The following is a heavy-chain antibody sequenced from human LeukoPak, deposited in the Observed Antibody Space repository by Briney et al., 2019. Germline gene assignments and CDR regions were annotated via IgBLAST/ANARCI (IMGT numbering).Heavy chain of an antibody. CDR1: GGSVSSGSYY. J-gene: IGHJ4*02. V-gene: IGHV4-61*01. CDR2: IYYSGST. CDR3: AREVGIAARPFDY. D-gene: IGHD6-6*01. Sequence: SETLSLTCTVSGGSVSSGSYYWSWIRQPPGKGLEWIGYIYYSGSTNYNPSLKSRVTISVDTSKSQFSLKLSSVTAADTAVYYCAREVGIAARPFDYWGQETLVTVSS.